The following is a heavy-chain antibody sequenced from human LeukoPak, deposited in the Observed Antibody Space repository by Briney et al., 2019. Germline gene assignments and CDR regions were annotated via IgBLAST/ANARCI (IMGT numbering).Heavy chain of an antibody. J-gene: IGHJ4*02. CDR3: ARGYGDYVLDDY. V-gene: IGHV1-8*01. CDR2: MNPNSGNT. D-gene: IGHD4-17*01. Sequence: ASVKVSCKASGYTFTSYDINWVRQAPGQGLEWMGWMNPNSGNTGYAQKFQGRVTMTRNTSISTAYMELSSLRSEDTAVYYCARGYGDYVLDDYWGQGTPVTVSS. CDR1: GYTFTSYD.